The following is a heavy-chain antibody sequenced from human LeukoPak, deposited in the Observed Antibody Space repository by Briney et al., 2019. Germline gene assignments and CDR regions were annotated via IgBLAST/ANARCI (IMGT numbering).Heavy chain of an antibody. V-gene: IGHV3-21*01. CDR2: ISSSSSYI. CDR3: ARDIGYCSSTSCRYFDY. Sequence: GGSLRLSCAASGFTFSSYSMNWVRQAPGKGLEGVSSISSSSSYIYYADSVKGRFTISRDSAKNSLYLQMNSLRAEDTAVYYCARDIGYCSSTSCRYFDYWGQGTLVTVSS. CDR1: GFTFSSYS. D-gene: IGHD2-2*01. J-gene: IGHJ4*02.